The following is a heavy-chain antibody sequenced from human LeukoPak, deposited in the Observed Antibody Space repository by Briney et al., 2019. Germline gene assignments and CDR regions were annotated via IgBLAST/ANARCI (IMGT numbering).Heavy chain of an antibody. CDR2: INPNSGGT. D-gene: IGHD3-10*01. CDR1: GCTFTGYY. CDR3: AKEPYDSGNFRTAYYYMDV. V-gene: IGHV1-2*02. J-gene: IGHJ6*03. Sequence: GASVKVSCKASGCTFTGYYMHWVRQAPGQGLEWMGWINPNSGGTNYAQKLQGRVTMTRDTSISTAYMELSRLRSDDTAVYYCAKEPYDSGNFRTAYYYMDVWGRGTTVTISS.